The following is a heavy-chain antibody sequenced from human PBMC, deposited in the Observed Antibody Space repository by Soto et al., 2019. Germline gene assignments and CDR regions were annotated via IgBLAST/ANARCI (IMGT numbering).Heavy chain of an antibody. V-gene: IGHV1-69*13. CDR2: IIPIFGTA. CDR3: ARGDSSSLSFGYYYGMDV. Sequence: SVKVSCKASGGTFSSYAISWVRQAPGQGLEWMGGIIPIFGTANYAQKFQGRVTITADESTSTAYMELSSLRSEDTAVYYCARGDSSSLSFGYYYGMDVWGQGTTVTVSS. CDR1: GGTFSSYA. J-gene: IGHJ6*02. D-gene: IGHD6-13*01.